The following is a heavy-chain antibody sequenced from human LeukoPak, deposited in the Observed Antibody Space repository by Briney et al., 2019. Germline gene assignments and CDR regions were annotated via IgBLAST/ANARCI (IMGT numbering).Heavy chain of an antibody. V-gene: IGHV1-69*13. CDR1: GATFGSHS. CDR2: IVPMFGTD. J-gene: IGHJ3*02. CDR3: ARDLLSVDNYDALDI. Sequence: SVKVSCKASGATFGSHSISWVRQAPGQGLEWMGGIVPMFGTDVYAQRFQGRVTVTADESTTTAYMELISLTSEDTAMYYCARDLLSVDNYDALDIWGQGKMVTVSS. D-gene: IGHD5-12*01.